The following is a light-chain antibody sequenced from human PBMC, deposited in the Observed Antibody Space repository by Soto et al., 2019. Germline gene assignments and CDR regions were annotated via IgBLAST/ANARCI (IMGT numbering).Light chain of an antibody. V-gene: IGKV4-1*01. J-gene: IGKJ1*01. CDR3: QQSYTTPT. Sequence: DIVMTQSPDSLAVSLGERATINCKSSQSVLYSSSNKNYLAWYQQKPGQPPKLLIYWASTRGSGVPDRFTGSGSGTDFTLTISSLQAEDVAVYYCQQSYTTPTFGQGTEVEIK. CDR2: WAS. CDR1: QSVLYSSSNKNY.